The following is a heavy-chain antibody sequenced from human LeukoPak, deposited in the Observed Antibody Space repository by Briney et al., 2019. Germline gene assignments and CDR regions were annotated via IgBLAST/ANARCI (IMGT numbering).Heavy chain of an antibody. CDR3: AKGLYDFWSPGGIDAFDI. J-gene: IGHJ3*02. CDR1: GFTFSSYG. Sequence: GGSLRLSCAASGFTFSSYGMHWVRQAPGKGLVWVSRINNDGSGTTYADSVKGRFTISRDNAQNTLYLQMNSLRAEDTAVYYCAKGLYDFWSPGGIDAFDIWGQGTMVTVSS. V-gene: IGHV3-74*01. D-gene: IGHD3-3*01. CDR2: INNDGSGT.